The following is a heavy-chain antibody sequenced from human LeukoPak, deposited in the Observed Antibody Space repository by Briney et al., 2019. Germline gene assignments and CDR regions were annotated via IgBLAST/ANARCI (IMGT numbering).Heavy chain of an antibody. Sequence: PGGSLRLSCAASGFTLSSYATSWVRQAPGKGLEWVANIKQDGSEKYYVDSVKGRFTISRDNAKNSLYLQMNSLRAEDTAVYYCARGQQLNWGQGTLVTVSS. CDR3: ARGQQLN. V-gene: IGHV3-7*01. CDR2: IKQDGSEK. CDR1: GFTLSSYA. J-gene: IGHJ4*02. D-gene: IGHD6-13*01.